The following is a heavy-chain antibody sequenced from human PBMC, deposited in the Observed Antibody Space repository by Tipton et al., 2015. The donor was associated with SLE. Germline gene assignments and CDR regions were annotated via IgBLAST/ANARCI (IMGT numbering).Heavy chain of an antibody. CDR2: IYTGGNT. CDR3: ARGGSRGFDY. D-gene: IGHD3-10*01. J-gene: IGHJ4*02. V-gene: IGHV4-4*07. Sequence: TLSLTCTVSGGSSSNYYWGWIRQPAGKGLEWIGRIYTGGNTKYNPSLESRVTLSVDASKDQFSLKLSSVTAADTAVYYCARGGSRGFDYWGQGTLVTVSS. CDR1: GGSSSNYY.